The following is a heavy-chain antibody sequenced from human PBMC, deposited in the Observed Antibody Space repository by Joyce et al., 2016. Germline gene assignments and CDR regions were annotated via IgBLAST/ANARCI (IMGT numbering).Heavy chain of an antibody. D-gene: IGHD1-26*01. CDR3: ASGGTSYWCFDL. CDR1: EYTLTELS. J-gene: IGHJ2*01. CDR2: FDPEDGGT. Sequence: QVQLVQSGAEVKKPGASVKVSCKVSEYTLTELSIHWVRQAPGKGLEWMVGFDPEDGGTSYAQKFQGRRTMTEDTSTETSSMELGSLTSDDTAVYYCASGGTSYWCFDLWGRGTLVTVSS. V-gene: IGHV1-24*01.